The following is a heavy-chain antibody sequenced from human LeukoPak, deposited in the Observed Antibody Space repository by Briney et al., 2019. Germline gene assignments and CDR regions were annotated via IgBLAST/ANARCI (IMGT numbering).Heavy chain of an antibody. CDR2: ISGSGGST. J-gene: IGHJ4*02. V-gene: IGHV3-23*01. CDR1: GFTFSSYS. D-gene: IGHD3-10*01. CDR3: AKEGFEPHYYGSGSYYNDY. Sequence: GGSLRLSCAASGFTFSSYSMNWVRQAPGKGLEWVSVISGSGGSTHYADSVKGRFTISRDNSKNTLYLQMNSLRAEDTAVYYCAKEGFEPHYYGSGSYYNDYWGQGTLVTVSS.